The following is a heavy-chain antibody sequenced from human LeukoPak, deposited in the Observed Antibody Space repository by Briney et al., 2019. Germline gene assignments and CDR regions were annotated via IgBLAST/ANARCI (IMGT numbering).Heavy chain of an antibody. D-gene: IGHD1-26*01. V-gene: IGHV4-59*01. CDR2: IYYSGST. CDR3: ARGVRRADYYPYYYMDV. CDR1: GGSISSYY. Sequence: PSETLSLTCTVSGGSISSYYWSWIRQPPGKGLEWIGYIYYSGSTNYNPSLKSRVTISVDTSKNQFSLKLSSVTAADTAVYYCARGVRRADYYPYYYMDVWGKGTTVTVSS. J-gene: IGHJ6*03.